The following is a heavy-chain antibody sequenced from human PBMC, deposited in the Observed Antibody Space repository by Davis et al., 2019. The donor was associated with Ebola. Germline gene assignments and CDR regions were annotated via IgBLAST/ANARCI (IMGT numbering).Heavy chain of an antibody. CDR2: INAGNGNT. CDR3: ARGRGGDYSFDY. V-gene: IGHV1-3*01. J-gene: IGHJ4*02. D-gene: IGHD3-10*01. Sequence: ASAKVSCKASGYTFTSYAMHWVRQAPGQRLEWMGWINAGNGNTKYSQKFQGRVTTTRDTTANTAYMVLSSLRSGDTAVYYWARGRGGDYSFDYWGQGTLVTVSS. CDR1: GYTFTSYA.